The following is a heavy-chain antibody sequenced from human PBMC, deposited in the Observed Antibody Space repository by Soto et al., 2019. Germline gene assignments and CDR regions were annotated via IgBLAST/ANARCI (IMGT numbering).Heavy chain of an antibody. CDR3: SGIFWFGDLLFDY. J-gene: IGHJ4*01. D-gene: IGHD3-10*01. CDR1: DDSITSGAYY. CDR2: IQYRGST. Sequence: SETLSITCTVSDDSITSGAYYWGLIRQPPGKGLEWIGTIQYRGSTYYNPSLKSRVTMSLDTSKNQYSLRLSSVAAADTAVYFCSGIFWFGDLLFDYLGPATLVTVSS. V-gene: IGHV4-39*01.